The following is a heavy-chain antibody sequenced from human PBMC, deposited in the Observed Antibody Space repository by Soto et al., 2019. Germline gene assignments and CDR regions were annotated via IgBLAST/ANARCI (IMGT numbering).Heavy chain of an antibody. CDR1: GYTFTGYD. V-gene: IGHV1-69*13. J-gene: IGHJ4*02. Sequence: GASVKVSCKASGYTFTGYDMHWVRQAPGQGLEWMGGINPICGTANYAQKFQGRVTITADESTSTAYMELSSLRSEDTAVYYCARMVKYGELHYFDYWGQGTLVTVSS. CDR2: INPICGTA. CDR3: ARMVKYGELHYFDY. D-gene: IGHD4-17*01.